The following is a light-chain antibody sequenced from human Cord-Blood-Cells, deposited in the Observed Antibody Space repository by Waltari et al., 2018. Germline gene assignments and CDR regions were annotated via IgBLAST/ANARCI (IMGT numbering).Light chain of an antibody. CDR3: CSYAGSSTWV. CDR1: SSDVGSYNL. Sequence: QSALTQPASVSGSPGQSITISCTGTSSDVGSYNLVPWYQQHPGKAPKILIYEGSKRPSGVSNRFSGSKSGNPASLTISGLPAGDEADYYCCSYAGSSTWVFGGGTKLTVL. CDR2: EGS. J-gene: IGLJ3*02. V-gene: IGLV2-23*01.